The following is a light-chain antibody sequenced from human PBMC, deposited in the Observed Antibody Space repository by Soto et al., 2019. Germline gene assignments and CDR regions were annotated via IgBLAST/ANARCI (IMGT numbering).Light chain of an antibody. J-gene: IGLJ1*01. CDR1: SGDIGGYDY. CDR2: EVT. V-gene: IGLV2-8*01. Sequence: QSALTQPPSASGSPGQSVTISCTGTSGDIGGYDYVSWYQQHPGKAPKLMIYEVTKRPLGVPDRFSGSKSGNTASLTVSGLQAEDEADYYCSSFSSDTTLFVFGGGTKLTVL. CDR3: SSFSSDTTLFV.